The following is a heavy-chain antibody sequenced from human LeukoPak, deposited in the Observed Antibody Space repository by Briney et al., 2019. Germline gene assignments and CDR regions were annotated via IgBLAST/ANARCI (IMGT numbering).Heavy chain of an antibody. CDR1: GDSISRGDYY. D-gene: IGHD3-9*01. CDR2: ISYGGKT. CDR3: ARGTLYYGFFTGYFPDYFDY. V-gene: IGHV4-30-4*01. Sequence: PSETLSLTCTLSGDSISRGDYYWNWIRQPPGKGLEWIGYISYGGKTIYNPSLKSRPFISLDMSNNQFSLKLTSVSATDTAWYYCARGTLYYGFFTGYFPDYFDYWGRGTLVIVSS. J-gene: IGHJ4*02.